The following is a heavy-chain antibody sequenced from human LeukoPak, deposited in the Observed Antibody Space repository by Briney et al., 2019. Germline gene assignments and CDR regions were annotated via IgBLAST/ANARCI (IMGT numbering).Heavy chain of an antibody. CDR2: ISSSRSYI. CDR1: GFTFSTYT. Sequence: GGSLRLSCAASGFTFSTYTMNWVRQAPGKGLEWVSSISSSRSYIYYADSVKGRFTISRDNAKNSLYLQMNGLRAEDTAVYYCARDRRGYSYGSHIFDYWGQGILVTVSS. J-gene: IGHJ4*02. V-gene: IGHV3-21*01. D-gene: IGHD5-18*01. CDR3: ARDRRGYSYGSHIFDY.